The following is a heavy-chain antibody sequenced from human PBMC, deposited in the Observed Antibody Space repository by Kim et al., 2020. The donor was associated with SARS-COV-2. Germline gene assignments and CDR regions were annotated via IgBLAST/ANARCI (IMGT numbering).Heavy chain of an antibody. CDR1: GYTFTSYA. D-gene: IGHD3-22*01. J-gene: IGHJ4*02. CDR3: ARVSAPLVVVPFDY. V-gene: IGHV1-3*01. CDR2: INAGNGNT. Sequence: ASVKVSCKASGYTFTSYAMHWVRQAPGQRLEWMGWINAGNGNTKYSQKFQGRVTITRDTSASTAYMELSSLRSEDTAVYYCARVSAPLVVVPFDYWGQGTLVTVSS.